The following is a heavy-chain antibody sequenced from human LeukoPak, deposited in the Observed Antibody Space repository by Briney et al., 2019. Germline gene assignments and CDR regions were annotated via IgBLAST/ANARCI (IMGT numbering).Heavy chain of an antibody. D-gene: IGHD3-22*01. V-gene: IGHV4-39*01. CDR1: GGSISSSSYY. CDR3: AGRFDSSGLY. CDR2: IHYSGST. Sequence: SETLSLTCTVSGGSISSSSYYWGWIRQPPGKGLEWIGSIHYSGSTYYNPSLKSRVTISVDTSKDQFSLKLSSVTAADTAVYYCAGRFDSSGLYWGQGTLVTVSS. J-gene: IGHJ4*02.